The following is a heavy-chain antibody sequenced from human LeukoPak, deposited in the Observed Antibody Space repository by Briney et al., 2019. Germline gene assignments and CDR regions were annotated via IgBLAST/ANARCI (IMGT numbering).Heavy chain of an antibody. Sequence: GESLKISCKGSGYSFTSYWIGWVRQMPGKGLEWMGIICPGDSDTRYSPSFQGQVTISADKSISTAYLQWSSLKASDTAMYYCARHGGIAAAGTFGFDPWGQGTLVTVSS. CDR1: GYSFTSYW. J-gene: IGHJ5*02. D-gene: IGHD6-13*01. V-gene: IGHV5-51*01. CDR2: ICPGDSDT. CDR3: ARHGGIAAAGTFGFDP.